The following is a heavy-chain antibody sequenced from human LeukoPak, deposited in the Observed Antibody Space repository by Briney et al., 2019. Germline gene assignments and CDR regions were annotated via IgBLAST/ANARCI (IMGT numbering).Heavy chain of an antibody. CDR1: GFTFNDYH. CDR2: ISPGGDDI. J-gene: IGHJ4*02. Sequence: GGSLRLSCAASGFTFNDYHMNWIRQPPGKGLEWIAYISPGGDDIYFADSVRGRLTLSRDNAKNSLYLQMSSLTAEDTAVYYCASGRDIEVAGPGGYFDHWGQGNLVTVSS. CDR3: ASGRDIEVAGPGGYFDH. D-gene: IGHD6-19*01. V-gene: IGHV3-11*01.